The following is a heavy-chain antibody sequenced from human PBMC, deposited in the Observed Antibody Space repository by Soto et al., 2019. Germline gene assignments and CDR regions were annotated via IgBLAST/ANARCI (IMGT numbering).Heavy chain of an antibody. J-gene: IGHJ6*03. CDR2: ISAYNGKT. CDR1: VCAFSIYA. CDR3: ARDVSPVTIFGVVIMEYYYYYYMDV. D-gene: IGHD3-3*01. V-gene: IGHV1-18*01. Sequence: SVNVSCKSAVCAFSIYAISWGRKDPRQGLEWMGGISAYNGKTNYAQKLQGRVTMTTDTSTSTAYMELRSLRSDDTAVYYCARDVSPVTIFGVVIMEYYYYYYMDVWGKGTTVTVSS.